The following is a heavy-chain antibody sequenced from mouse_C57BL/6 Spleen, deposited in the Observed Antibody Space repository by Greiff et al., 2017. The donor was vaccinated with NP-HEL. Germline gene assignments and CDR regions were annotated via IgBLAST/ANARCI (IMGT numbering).Heavy chain of an antibody. CDR2: INPNNGGT. CDR1: GYTFTDYN. V-gene: IGHV1-18*01. CDR3: ARPPLRGWYFDV. J-gene: IGHJ1*03. D-gene: IGHD1-1*01. Sequence: VQLQQSGPELVKPGASVKIPCKASGYTFTDYNMDWVKQSHGKSLEWIGDINPNNGGTIYNQKFKGKATLTVDKSSSTAYMELRSLTSEDTAVYYCARPPLRGWYFDVWGTGTTVTVSS.